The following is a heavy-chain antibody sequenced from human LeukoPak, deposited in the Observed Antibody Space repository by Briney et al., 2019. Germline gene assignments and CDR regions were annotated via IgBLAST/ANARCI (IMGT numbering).Heavy chain of an antibody. D-gene: IGHD3-16*02. CDR2: IYHTGST. CDR1: GGSVSDYY. Sequence: NPSETLSLTCTISGGSVSDYYWSWIRQSPGKGLEWIGYIYHTGSTSYSPSLKSRVTISVDTSKNQFSLKLSSVTAADTAVYYCARHWTYYDYVWGSYRPYYFDYWGQGTLVTVSS. J-gene: IGHJ4*02. CDR3: ARHWTYYDYVWGSYRPYYFDY. V-gene: IGHV4-59*08.